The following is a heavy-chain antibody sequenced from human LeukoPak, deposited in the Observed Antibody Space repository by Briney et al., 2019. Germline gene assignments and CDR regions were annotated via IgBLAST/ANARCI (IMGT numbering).Heavy chain of an antibody. CDR1: GFTFSSYG. D-gene: IGHD5-12*01. CDR3: ARGLHSGYDYPYYYYYGMDV. V-gene: IGHV3-33*01. J-gene: IGHJ6*04. Sequence: GRSLRLSCAASGFTFSSYGMHWVRQAPGKGLEWVAVIWYDGSNKYYADSVKGRFTISRDNSKNTLYLQMNSLRAEDTAVYYCARGLHSGYDYPYYYYYGMDVWGKGTTVTVSS. CDR2: IWYDGSNK.